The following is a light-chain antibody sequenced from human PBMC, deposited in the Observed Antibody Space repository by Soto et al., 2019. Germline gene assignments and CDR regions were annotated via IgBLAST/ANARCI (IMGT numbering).Light chain of an antibody. J-gene: IGKJ1*01. CDR1: QSVRDHD. CDR2: GAS. V-gene: IGKV3-20*01. CDR3: QQYGSSGT. Sequence: VLPQSQGTLSMSPGERATLSSRASQSVRDHDLAWYQQKPGQAPGLLIYGASNRATGIPDRFSGSGSGTDFTLTISRLEPEDFAVYYCQQYGSSGTFGQRPKV.